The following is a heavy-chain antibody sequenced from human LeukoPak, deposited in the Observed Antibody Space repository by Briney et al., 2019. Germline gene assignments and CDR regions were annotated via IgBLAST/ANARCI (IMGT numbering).Heavy chain of an antibody. Sequence: ASVKVSCKASGYTFTSYGIIWVRQAPGQGLEWMGWISAYNGNTNYAQKLQGRVTMTTDTSTSTAYMELRSLRSDDTAVYYCARGVKRSSWYPDWYFDLWGRGTLVTVSS. CDR1: GYTFTSYG. CDR3: ARGVKRSSWYPDWYFDL. CDR2: ISAYNGNT. V-gene: IGHV1-18*01. J-gene: IGHJ2*01. D-gene: IGHD6-13*01.